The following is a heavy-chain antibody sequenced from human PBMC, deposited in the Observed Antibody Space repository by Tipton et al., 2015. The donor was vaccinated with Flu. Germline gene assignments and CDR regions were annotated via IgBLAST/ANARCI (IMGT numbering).Heavy chain of an antibody. D-gene: IGHD1-1*01. J-gene: IGHJ3*02. CDR1: GYTFTSYG. CDR2: ISAYNGNT. V-gene: IGHV1-18*01. Sequence: QSGAEVKKPGASVKVSCKASGYTFTSYGISWVRQAPGQGLEWMGWISAYNGNTNYAQKLQGRVTMTTDTPTSTAYMELRSLRSDDTAVYYCARDFSRTGTTGAFDIWGQGTMVTVSS. CDR3: ARDFSRTGTTGAFDI.